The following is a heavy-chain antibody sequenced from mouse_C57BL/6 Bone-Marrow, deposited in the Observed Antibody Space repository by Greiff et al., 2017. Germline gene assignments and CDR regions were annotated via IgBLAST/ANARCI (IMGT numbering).Heavy chain of an antibody. J-gene: IGHJ2*01. CDR1: GFTFSDYG. CDR3: ARPHYGSSYYFDY. V-gene: IGHV5-17*01. D-gene: IGHD1-1*01. Sequence: EVKLQESGGGLVKPGGSLKLSCAASGFTFSDYGMHWVRQAPEKGLEWVAYISSGSSTIYYADTVKGRFTIARDNAKNTPFLQMTSLRSEDTAMYYCARPHYGSSYYFDYWGQGTTLTVSS. CDR2: ISSGSSTI.